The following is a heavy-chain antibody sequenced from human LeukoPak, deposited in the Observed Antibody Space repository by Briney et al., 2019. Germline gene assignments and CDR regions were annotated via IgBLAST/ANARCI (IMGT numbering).Heavy chain of an antibody. CDR2: ISGSGGST. Sequence: SGGSLRLSCAASGFTFSSYAMSWVRQAPGKGLEWASVISGSGGSTHYADSVKGRFTISRDNSKNTLYLQMNSLRAEDTAVYYCAKSIVVVVAVWYFDLWGRGALVTVSS. D-gene: IGHD2-15*01. CDR1: GFTFSSYA. V-gene: IGHV3-23*01. J-gene: IGHJ2*01. CDR3: AKSIVVVVAVWYFDL.